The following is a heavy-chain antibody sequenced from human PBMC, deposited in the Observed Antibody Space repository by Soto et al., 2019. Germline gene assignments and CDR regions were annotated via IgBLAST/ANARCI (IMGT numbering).Heavy chain of an antibody. CDR3: AKDLTSGSYFDY. D-gene: IGHD1-26*01. V-gene: IGHV3-30*18. J-gene: IGHJ4*02. Sequence: QVQLVESGGGVVQPGRSLRLSCAASGFTFSSYGMQWVRQAPGKGLEWVAVISYDGSNKYYADSVKGRFTISRDNSKNTLYLQMNSLRAEDTAVYYCAKDLTSGSYFDYWGQGTLVTVSS. CDR2: ISYDGSNK. CDR1: GFTFSSYG.